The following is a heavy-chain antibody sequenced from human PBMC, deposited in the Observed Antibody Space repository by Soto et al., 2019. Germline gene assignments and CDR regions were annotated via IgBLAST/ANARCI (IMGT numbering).Heavy chain of an antibody. D-gene: IGHD3-3*01. Sequence: ASETLSLTCAVYGGSFSGYYWSWIRQPPGKGLEWIGEINHSGSTNYNPSLKSRVTISVDTSKNQFSLKLSSVTAADTAVYYCARARDAAFYDFWSGYRDAFDIWGQGTMDTVSS. CDR2: INHSGST. CDR1: GGSFSGYY. V-gene: IGHV4-34*01. CDR3: ARARDAAFYDFWSGYRDAFDI. J-gene: IGHJ3*02.